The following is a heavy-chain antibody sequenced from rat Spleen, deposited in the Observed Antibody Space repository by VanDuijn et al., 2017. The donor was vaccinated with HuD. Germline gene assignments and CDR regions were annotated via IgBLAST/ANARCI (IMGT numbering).Heavy chain of an antibody. CDR2: ITNARGTT. Sequence: EVQLVESGGGLVQPGRSLKLSCVASGFTFNNYWMTWIRQAPGKGLEWVASITNARGTTYYPDSVKRRFTISIDNAKSTLYLQMNSLRSEDTAVYYCTRRGYLSDWYFDFWGPGTMVTVSS. J-gene: IGHJ1*01. D-gene: IGHD4-4*01. V-gene: IGHV5-31*01. CDR1: GFTFNNYW. CDR3: TRRGYLSDWYFDF.